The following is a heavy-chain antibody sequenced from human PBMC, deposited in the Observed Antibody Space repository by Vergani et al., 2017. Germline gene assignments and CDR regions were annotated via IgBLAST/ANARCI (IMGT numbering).Heavy chain of an antibody. CDR3: ARDSGYSSGQFY. CDR1: GFTFSSYG. V-gene: IGHV3-33*01. J-gene: IGHJ4*02. Sequence: QVQLVESGGGVVQPGRSLRLSCAASGFTFSSYGMHWVRKAPGKGLEWVAVIWYDGSNKYYADSVKGRFTIYRDNSKNTLYLQRNSLRAEDTAVYYCARDSGYSSGQFYWGQGTLVTVAA. CDR2: IWYDGSNK. D-gene: IGHD6-19*01.